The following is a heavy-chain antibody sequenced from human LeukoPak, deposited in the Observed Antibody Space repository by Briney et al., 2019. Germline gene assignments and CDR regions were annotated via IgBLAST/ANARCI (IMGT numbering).Heavy chain of an antibody. CDR3: ASDGSGFYHYYYMDV. CDR1: GFTFTDYS. J-gene: IGHJ6*03. Sequence: GGSLTLSCAPSGFTFTDYSMNWVRQAPGKGLEWVAHISTVSTYTHYTDSVKGRFTISRDNRKNLLYLQMSSLGAEDTAVYYCASDGSGFYHYYYMDVWGKGTTVTVSS. D-gene: IGHD6-25*01. V-gene: IGHV3-21*01. CDR2: ISTVSTYT.